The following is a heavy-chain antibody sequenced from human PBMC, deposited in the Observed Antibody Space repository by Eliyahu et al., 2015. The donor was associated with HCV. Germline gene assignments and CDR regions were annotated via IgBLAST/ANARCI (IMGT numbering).Heavy chain of an antibody. CDR2: ITSDGSGT. CDR1: GFTFSDYW. D-gene: IGHD5-12*01. J-gene: IGHJ3*02. V-gene: IGHV3-74*01. Sequence: EVQLVESGGGLVQSGGSLRLSCAASGFTFSDYWMHWVRQAPGKGLEWVSRITSDGSGTSYADFVKGRFTVSRDNAKNTLYLQLSSLRADDTAVYHCTRISGYDRFDIWGQGTMVTVSS. CDR3: TRISGYDRFDI.